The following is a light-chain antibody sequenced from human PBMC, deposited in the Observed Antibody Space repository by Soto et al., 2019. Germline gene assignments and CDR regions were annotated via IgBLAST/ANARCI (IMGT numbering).Light chain of an antibody. V-gene: IGKV3-15*01. CDR2: GAS. CDR1: QSVSSD. J-gene: IGKJ1*01. Sequence: EVVLTQSPGTLSLSPGERATLSCRASQSVSSDLAWYQQRPGQAPRVLIYGASTRATGFPARFSGSGSGTEFTLTISSLQSEDFAIYYCQQYNNWPRTFGQGTKVDIK. CDR3: QQYNNWPRT.